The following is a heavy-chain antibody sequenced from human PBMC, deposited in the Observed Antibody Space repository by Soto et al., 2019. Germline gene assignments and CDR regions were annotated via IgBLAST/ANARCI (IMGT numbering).Heavy chain of an antibody. Sequence: PGGSLRLSCAASGFTFSSYWMHWVRQAPGKGLVWVSRINSDGSSTSHADSVKGRFTISRDNAKNTLYLQMNSLRAEDTAVYYCARGGPPTYYDFWSGYWEYGMDVWGQGTTVTVSS. CDR1: GFTFSSYW. V-gene: IGHV3-74*01. D-gene: IGHD3-3*01. CDR2: INSDGSST. CDR3: ARGGPPTYYDFWSGYWEYGMDV. J-gene: IGHJ6*02.